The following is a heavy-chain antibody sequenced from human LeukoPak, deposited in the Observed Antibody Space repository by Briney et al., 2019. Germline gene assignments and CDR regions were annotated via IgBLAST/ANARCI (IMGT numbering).Heavy chain of an antibody. J-gene: IGHJ4*02. CDR2: ISYDGSNK. Sequence: GGSLRLSCAASGFTFSSYGMHWVRQAPGKGLEWVAVISYDGSNKYYADSVKGRFTISRDNSKNTLYLQMNSLRVEDTAVYYCAKMFLTGYNIFDYWGQGTLVTVSS. CDR1: GFTFSSYG. CDR3: AKMFLTGYNIFDY. V-gene: IGHV3-30*18. D-gene: IGHD3-9*01.